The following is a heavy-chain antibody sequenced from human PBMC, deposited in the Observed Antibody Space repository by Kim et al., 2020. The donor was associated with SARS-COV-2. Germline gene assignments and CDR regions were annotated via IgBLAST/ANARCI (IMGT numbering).Heavy chain of an antibody. V-gene: IGHV3-30*04. CDR2: ISNNGGNE. CDR3: VRDGDTSSWCFDY. J-gene: IGHJ4*02. Sequence: GGSLRLSCTASGFRFSSYTMHWVRQAPGKGLEWVATISNNGGNEQYADSVKGRLTISRDNSKSTLYLQMNSLRAEDTAIYYCVRDGDTSSWCFDYWGQGNLVTVSS. CDR1: GFRFSSYT. D-gene: IGHD6-13*01.